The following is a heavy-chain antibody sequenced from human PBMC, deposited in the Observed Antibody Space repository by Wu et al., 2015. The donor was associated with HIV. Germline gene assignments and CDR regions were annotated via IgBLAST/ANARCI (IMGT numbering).Heavy chain of an antibody. D-gene: IGHD3-22*01. V-gene: IGHV1-18*01. Sequence: VQLVQSGTDVRKPGASVKVSCKASGYSFSDFGFHWVRQAPGQGLEWMGWISAYKGNTNYAQKFQARVIMTTDTSTGTAYMELRSLRSDDTALYFCARGHYYDTTSSPSYWGQGTLVTVSS. J-gene: IGHJ4*02. CDR1: GYSFSDFG. CDR2: ISAYKGNT. CDR3: ARGHYYDTTSSPSY.